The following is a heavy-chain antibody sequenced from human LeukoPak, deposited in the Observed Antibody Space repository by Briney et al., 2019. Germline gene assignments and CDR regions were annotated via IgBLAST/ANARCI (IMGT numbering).Heavy chain of an antibody. J-gene: IGHJ4*02. CDR1: GGTFSSYA. CDR3: ASSGSYSNHFDY. CDR2: IIPIFGTA. D-gene: IGHD1-26*01. V-gene: IGHV1-69*05. Sequence: ASVKVSCKASGGTFSSYAISWVRQAPGQGLEWMGRIIPIFGTANYAQKFQGRVTITTDESTSTAYMELSSLRSEDTAVYYCASSGSYSNHFDYWGQGTLVTVSS.